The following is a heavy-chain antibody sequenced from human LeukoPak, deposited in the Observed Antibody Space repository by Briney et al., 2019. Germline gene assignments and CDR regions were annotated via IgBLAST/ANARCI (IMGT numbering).Heavy chain of an antibody. D-gene: IGHD6-13*01. CDR1: GGTFSSYA. V-gene: IGHV1-69*13. CDR3: CGWEQQLPQVSLAI. Sequence: SVKVSCKASGGTFSSYAISWVRQAPGQGLEWMGGIIPIFGTANYAQKFQGRVTITADEATSTAYMELSSLRSEDTAVYYCCGWEQQLPQVSLAIWGQGTLVTVSS. J-gene: IGHJ4*02. CDR2: IIPIFGTA.